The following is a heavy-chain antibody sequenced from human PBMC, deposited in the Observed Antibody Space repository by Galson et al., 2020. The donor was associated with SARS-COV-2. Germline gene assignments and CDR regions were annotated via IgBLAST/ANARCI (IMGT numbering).Heavy chain of an antibody. CDR3: ARHPLAVAGGNFDY. Sequence: SETLTPTCTVSGSSISSSSYYWGGIRQPPGKGLEWIGSIYSRGTTYSNPSHKSPVTISVDTSKNQFSLKLSSVTAAAPAVYYCARHPLAVAGGNFDYWGQGTLVTVSS. CDR2: IYSRGTT. D-gene: IGHD6-19*01. J-gene: IGHJ4*02. CDR1: GSSISSSSYY. V-gene: IGHV4-39*01.